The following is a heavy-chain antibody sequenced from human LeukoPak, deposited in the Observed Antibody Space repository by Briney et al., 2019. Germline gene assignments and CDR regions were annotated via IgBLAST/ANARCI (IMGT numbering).Heavy chain of an antibody. J-gene: IGHJ4*02. Sequence: GGSLRLSCAASGFTFRSYGMYWVRQAPGKGLEWVAVIWHDGSNKYYADSVKGRFTISRDNSKNTLYLQMNSLKGEDTAVYKCAKDQGAGGSGNIDYWGQGTLVTVSS. CDR3: AKDQGAGGSGNIDY. CDR2: IWHDGSNK. D-gene: IGHD3-10*01. V-gene: IGHV3-30*02. CDR1: GFTFRSYG.